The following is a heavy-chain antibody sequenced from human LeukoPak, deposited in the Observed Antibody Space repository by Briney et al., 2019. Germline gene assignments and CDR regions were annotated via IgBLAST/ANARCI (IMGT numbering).Heavy chain of an antibody. D-gene: IGHD2-8*02. J-gene: IGHJ4*02. CDR2: MKEDGCEK. Sequence: PGGSLRLSCVASGFTFSRYWMSWVRQAPGKGLEWVANMKEDGCEKYYVDSVKGRFTISRDNAKNSLYLQMDSLRAEDTAVYYCAREYGWSFESWGQGTLVTVSS. CDR1: GFTFSRYW. V-gene: IGHV3-7*01. CDR3: AREYGWSFES.